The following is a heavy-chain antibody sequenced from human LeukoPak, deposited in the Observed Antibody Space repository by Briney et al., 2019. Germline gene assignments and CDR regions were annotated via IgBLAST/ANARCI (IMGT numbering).Heavy chain of an antibody. V-gene: IGHV4-59*01. CDR3: ARVWDYYDTSPGAFDI. J-gene: IGHJ3*02. CDR2: IYYSGST. Sequence: KSGGSLRLSCAASGFTFSSYWMSWVRQAPGKGLEWIGTIYYSGSTNYNPSLKSRVTISVDTSKNQFSLKLSSVTAADTAVYYCARVWDYYDTSPGAFDIWGQGTMVTVSS. CDR1: GFTFSSYW. D-gene: IGHD3-22*01.